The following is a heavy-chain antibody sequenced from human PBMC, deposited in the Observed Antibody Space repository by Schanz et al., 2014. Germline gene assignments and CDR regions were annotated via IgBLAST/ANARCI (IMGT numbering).Heavy chain of an antibody. CDR3: VREDMVRGIRAFDI. CDR1: GYMYTSHF. Sequence: QVQLVQSGAEVEKPGASVTVSCKASGYMYTSHFLHWVRQAPGQGFEWIGLINPIDGSTTYPLRFHGRITMTRDTSTTTFYMDLSSLGSEDTAVYYCVREDMVRGIRAFDIWGQGTMVTVSS. V-gene: IGHV1-46*01. J-gene: IGHJ3*02. CDR2: INPIDGST. D-gene: IGHD3-10*01.